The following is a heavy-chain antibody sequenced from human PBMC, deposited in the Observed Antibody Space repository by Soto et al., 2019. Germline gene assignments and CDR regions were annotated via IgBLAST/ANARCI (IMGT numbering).Heavy chain of an antibody. CDR1: GFSISSYW. D-gene: IGHD3-3*01. CDR3: ATETEWSPHN. J-gene: IGHJ4*02. CDR2: INGDGSST. Sequence: EVQLVESGGGLAQPGGSLRLSCAASGFSISSYWMHWVRQGPGKGLVWVSRINGDGSSTSYADSVKGRFTISRDNAKNTLFLQMNSLRGEDTAVYYCATETEWSPHNWGQGTMVNVSS. V-gene: IGHV3-74*01.